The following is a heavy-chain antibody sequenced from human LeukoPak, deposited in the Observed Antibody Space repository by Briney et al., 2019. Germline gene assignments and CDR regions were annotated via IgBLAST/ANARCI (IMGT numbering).Heavy chain of an antibody. Sequence: GGSLRLSCAASGFTFSSYSMNWVRQAPGKGLEWVSYISSSSSTIYYADSVKGRFTISRDNAKNSLYLQMNSLRDEDTAVYYCARGLYDSSGYTPLSRIRFDYWGQGTLVTVSS. CDR2: ISSSSSTI. V-gene: IGHV3-48*02. CDR3: ARGLYDSSGYTPLSRIRFDY. J-gene: IGHJ4*02. D-gene: IGHD3-22*01. CDR1: GFTFSSYS.